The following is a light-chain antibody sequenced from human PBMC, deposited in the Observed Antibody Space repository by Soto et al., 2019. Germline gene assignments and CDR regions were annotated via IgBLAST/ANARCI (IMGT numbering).Light chain of an antibody. Sequence: VMTQSPTILSVSPGERATLSCRASQSVSSNLAWYQQKPGQAPRLLIYGASTRATGIPARFSGSGSGTEFTLTISSLQSEDFAVYYCQQYNNWPPYTFGQGTKLEIK. J-gene: IGKJ2*01. V-gene: IGKV3-15*01. CDR3: QQYNNWPPYT. CDR1: QSVSSN. CDR2: GAS.